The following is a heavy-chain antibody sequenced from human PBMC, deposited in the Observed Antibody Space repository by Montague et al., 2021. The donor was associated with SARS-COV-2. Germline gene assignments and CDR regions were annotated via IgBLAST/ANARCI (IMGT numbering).Heavy chain of an antibody. Sequence: SETLSLTCTVSGGSISSSSYYWGWIRQPPGKGLEWIGGIFYSGSTDYNPSLKSRVTISVDTSKNQFSLKLSSVTAAGTAVYYCASMVRAQVYYFDYWGQGTLVTVSS. CDR3: ASMVRAQVYYFDY. CDR2: IFYSGST. J-gene: IGHJ4*02. D-gene: IGHD3-10*01. V-gene: IGHV4-39*01. CDR1: GGSISSSSYY.